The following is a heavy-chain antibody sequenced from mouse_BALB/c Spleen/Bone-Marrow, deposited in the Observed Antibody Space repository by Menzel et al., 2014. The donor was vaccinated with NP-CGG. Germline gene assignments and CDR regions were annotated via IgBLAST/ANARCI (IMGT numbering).Heavy chain of an antibody. CDR1: GISITTGNYR. V-gene: IGHV3-5*02. CDR3: AREGGGLGHFDC. CDR2: IYYSGTI. J-gene: IGHJ2*01. D-gene: IGHD4-1*01. Sequence: VQLKESGPGLVKPSQTVSLTCTVTGISITTGNYRWSWIRQFPGNKLDWIGYIYYSGTITYNPSLTSRTTITRDTSKNQFFLEMNSLTAEDTATYYCAREGGGLGHFDCWGQGTTLTVSS.